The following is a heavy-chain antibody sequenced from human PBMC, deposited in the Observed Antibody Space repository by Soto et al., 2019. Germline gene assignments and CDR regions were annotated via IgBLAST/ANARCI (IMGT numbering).Heavy chain of an antibody. CDR2: ITTAGAT. D-gene: IGHD3-10*01. Sequence: ESGGGLVQPGGSLRLSCAASGFTVSTCDMHWVRQATGKRLEWVSIITTAGATYYPGSVKGRFTISRENAKNSLYLQMDSLRAEDTAVYYCARVSASSGNFDYWGQGTLVTVSS. CDR3: ARVSASSGNFDY. J-gene: IGHJ4*02. CDR1: GFTVSTCD. V-gene: IGHV3-13*01.